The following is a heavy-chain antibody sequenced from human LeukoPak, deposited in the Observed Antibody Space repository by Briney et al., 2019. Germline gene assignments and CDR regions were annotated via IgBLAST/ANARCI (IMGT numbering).Heavy chain of an antibody. CDR1: GYTFTSYD. CDR3: ARDSEWLRYRFVY. Sequence: ASVKVSCKASGYTFTSYDINWVRQATGQGLEWMGWMNPISGNTGHAQKLQGRVTMTTDTSTSTAYMELRSLRSDDTAVYYCARDSEWLRYRFVYWGQGTLVTVSS. J-gene: IGHJ4*02. D-gene: IGHD5-12*01. CDR2: MNPISGNT. V-gene: IGHV1-8*01.